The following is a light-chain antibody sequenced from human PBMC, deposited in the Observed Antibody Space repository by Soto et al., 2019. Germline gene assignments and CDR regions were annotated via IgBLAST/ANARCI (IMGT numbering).Light chain of an antibody. Sequence: EIVMTQSPATLSVSPGERATLSCRTSQSVSSNLAWYQQKPGQAPRLLIYGASTRATGIPARFSGSGSGTEFTLTISSLQSEDFAAYYCQQYNNWPPGFGGGTKVDI. J-gene: IGKJ4*02. CDR3: QQYNNWPPG. CDR2: GAS. CDR1: QSVSSN. V-gene: IGKV3-15*01.